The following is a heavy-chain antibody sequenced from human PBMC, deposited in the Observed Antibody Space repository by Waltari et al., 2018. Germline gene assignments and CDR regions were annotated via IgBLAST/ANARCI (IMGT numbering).Heavy chain of an antibody. CDR3: ARGGGGDWEWFDP. V-gene: IGHV4-59*01. Sequence: QVQLQESGPSLLKPSGTLSLICTVSGGPISGFYWSWVRQPPGKGLDWIGYIYYTVSTNFNPSLNSRVTMSVDTSKNQFSLKLSSVTAADTAFYYCARGGGGDWEWFDPWGQGTLVTVSS. D-gene: IGHD2-21*02. CDR2: IYYTVST. CDR1: GGPISGFY. J-gene: IGHJ5*02.